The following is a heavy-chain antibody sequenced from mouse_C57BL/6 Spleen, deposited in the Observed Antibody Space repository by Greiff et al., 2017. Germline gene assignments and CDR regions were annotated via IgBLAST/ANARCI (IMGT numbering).Heavy chain of an antibody. J-gene: IGHJ4*01. CDR2: IDPSDSYT. V-gene: IGHV1-69*01. Sequence: QVQLQQPGAELVMPGASVKLSCKASGYTFTSYWMHWVKQRPGQGLEWIGEIDPSDSYTNYNQKFKGTSTLTVDKSSSTAYMQLSSLTYEDTAVYYCARGPNDYDHAMDDWGQGTSVTVSS. CDR1: GYTFTSYW. D-gene: IGHD2-4*01. CDR3: ARGPNDYDHAMDD.